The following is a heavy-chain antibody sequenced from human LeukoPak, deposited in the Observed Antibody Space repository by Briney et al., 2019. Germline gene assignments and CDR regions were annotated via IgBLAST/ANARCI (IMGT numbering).Heavy chain of an antibody. D-gene: IGHD2-21*02. V-gene: IGHV3-53*01. CDR3: ASGYCGGACQLGGVDM. CDR1: GFTVSSNS. Sequence: GGSLRLSCTVSGFTVSSNSMSWVRQAPGKGLEWVSFIYSDNTHYSDSVKGRFTISRDNSKNTLYLQMNSLRAEDTAVYYCASGYCGGACQLGGVDMWGQGTMVTVSS. CDR2: IYSDNT. J-gene: IGHJ3*02.